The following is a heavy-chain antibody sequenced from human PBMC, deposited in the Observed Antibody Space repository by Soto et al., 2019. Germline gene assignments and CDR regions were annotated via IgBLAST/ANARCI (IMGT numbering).Heavy chain of an antibody. CDR2: IIPMFGTT. CDR3: ARQFTDGDYQY. D-gene: IGHD4-17*01. CDR1: GGTFTTYP. Sequence: QVQLVQSGAEVKKPGSSVKVSCKASGGTFTTYPINWVRQAPGQGLEWMGGIIPMFGTTNYALKFQGRVTITADESTSTAYMELSSLRSEDTAMYYCARQFTDGDYQYWGQGTLVTVSS. V-gene: IGHV1-69*01. J-gene: IGHJ4*02.